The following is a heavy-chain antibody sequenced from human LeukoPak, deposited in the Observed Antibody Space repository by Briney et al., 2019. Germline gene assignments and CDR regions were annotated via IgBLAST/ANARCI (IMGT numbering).Heavy chain of an antibody. CDR2: IYSSGST. V-gene: IGHV4-4*07. Sequence: SETLSLTCTVSGVSISSYHWSWIRQPAGKGLEYIGRIYSSGSTNYNPSLQSRITMSVDTSKNQFSLKVSSVTAADTAVYYCARLHSGTSFVDYWGQGTLVTVSS. J-gene: IGHJ4*02. CDR3: ARLHSGTSFVDY. CDR1: GVSISSYH. D-gene: IGHD2-2*01.